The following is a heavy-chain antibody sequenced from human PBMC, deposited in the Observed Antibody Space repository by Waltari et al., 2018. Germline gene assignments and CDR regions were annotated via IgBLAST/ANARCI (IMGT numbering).Heavy chain of an antibody. V-gene: IGHV4-38-2*01. J-gene: IGHJ6*02. Sequence: QVQLQESGPGLVKPSETLSLTCAVSGYSISSGYYWGWIRQPPGKGLEWIGSIYHSGSTYYNPSLKSLVTISVDTSKNQFSLKLSSVTAADTAVYYCASAPGKGDYGMDVWGQGTTVTVSS. CDR1: GYSISSGYY. CDR3: ASAPGKGDYGMDV. D-gene: IGHD1-26*01. CDR2: IYHSGST.